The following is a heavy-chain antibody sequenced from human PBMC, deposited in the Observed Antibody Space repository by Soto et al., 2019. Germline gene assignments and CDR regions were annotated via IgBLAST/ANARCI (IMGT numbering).Heavy chain of an antibody. CDR1: GFTFSNYA. J-gene: IGHJ2*01. V-gene: IGHV3-23*01. Sequence: EVQLLESGGDLVPPGGSLRLSCVASGFTFSNYAMSWVRQSPATGLEWVSAVDGSGSPTFYADSVRGRFTISRDNPKNTLYLQMDSLRADDTAVYYCAKDGGFDYGFWYFDVWGRGTLVTVSS. D-gene: IGHD4-17*01. CDR3: AKDGGFDYGFWYFDV. CDR2: VDGSGSPT.